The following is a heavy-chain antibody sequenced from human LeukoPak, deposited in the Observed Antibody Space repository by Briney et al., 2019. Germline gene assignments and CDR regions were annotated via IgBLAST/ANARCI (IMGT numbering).Heavy chain of an antibody. CDR1: GGSFSGYY. Sequence: TPSETLSLTCAVYGGSFSGYYWSWIRQPPGKGLEWIGEINHSGSTNYNPSLKSRVTISVDTSKNQFSLKLSSVTAADTAVYYCARGLGITYYDFWSGSNPFDIWGQGTMVTVSS. D-gene: IGHD3-3*01. V-gene: IGHV4-34*01. CDR3: ARGLGITYYDFWSGSNPFDI. CDR2: INHSGST. J-gene: IGHJ3*02.